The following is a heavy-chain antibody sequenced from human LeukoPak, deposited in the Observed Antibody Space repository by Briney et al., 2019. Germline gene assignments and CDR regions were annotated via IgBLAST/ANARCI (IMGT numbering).Heavy chain of an antibody. Sequence: PGASLRLSCAASGFTLSSYWMHWVRQAPGKGLVWVSRINSDGSSTSYADSVKSRFTITRDNAKNTLYLQMNSLRAEDTAVYYCAREPAARGGRSIAVADDAFDIWGQGTMVTVSS. CDR3: AREPAARGGRSIAVADDAFDI. V-gene: IGHV3-74*01. CDR2: INSDGSST. D-gene: IGHD6-19*01. J-gene: IGHJ3*02. CDR1: GFTLSSYW.